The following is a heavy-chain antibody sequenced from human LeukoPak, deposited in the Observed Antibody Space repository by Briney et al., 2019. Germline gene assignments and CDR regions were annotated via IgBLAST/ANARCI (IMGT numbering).Heavy chain of an antibody. CDR2: IGTTGDT. D-gene: IGHD6-13*01. V-gene: IGHV3-13*01. J-gene: IGHJ4*02. CDR3: ASSPSYSSSWYALDS. Sequence: PGESLRLSCAASGFTFSSYDMHWVRQATGKGLEWVSAIGTTGDTYYSDSVRGRFTIFRENAKNSLYLQMNSLRAGDTAVYYCASSPSYSSSWYALDSWGRGTLVTVSS. CDR1: GFTFSSYD.